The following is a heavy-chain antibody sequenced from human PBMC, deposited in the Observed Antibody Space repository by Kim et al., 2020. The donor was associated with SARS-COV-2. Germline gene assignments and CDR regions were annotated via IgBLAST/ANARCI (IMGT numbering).Heavy chain of an antibody. CDR2: IRSKVYSYAT. CDR1: VFTFSDSP. CDR3: TRIPVTTLAFWDAFDV. D-gene: IGHD3-3*02. V-gene: IGHV3-73*01. J-gene: IGHJ3*01. Sequence: GGSLRLSCAASVFTFSDSPIHWVRQASVKGLEWGGRIRSKVYSYATSYVASVKGIFTISSDDSESMAYLQMNSLKTEDPAVYHCTRIPVTTLAFWDAFDV.